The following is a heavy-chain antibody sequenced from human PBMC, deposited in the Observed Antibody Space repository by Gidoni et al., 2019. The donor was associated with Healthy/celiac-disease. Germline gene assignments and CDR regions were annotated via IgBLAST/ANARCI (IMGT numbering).Heavy chain of an antibody. Sequence: QVQLVESGGGLVKPGGSLRLSCAASGFTFSDYYMRWIRQAPGKGLEWVSYISSSSSYTNYADSVKGRFTISRDNAKNSLYLQMNSLRAEDTAVYYCARDFSCSSTSCHAFDIWGQGTMVTVSS. CDR3: ARDFSCSSTSCHAFDI. D-gene: IGHD2-2*01. CDR2: ISSSSSYT. CDR1: GFTFSDYY. V-gene: IGHV3-11*05. J-gene: IGHJ3*02.